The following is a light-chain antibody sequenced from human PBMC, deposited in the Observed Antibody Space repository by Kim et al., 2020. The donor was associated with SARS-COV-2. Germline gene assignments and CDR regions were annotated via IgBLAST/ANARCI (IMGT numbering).Light chain of an antibody. Sequence: SVSPGQTASISCSGDKLGHKFACWYQQKPGQSPVLVIYEDNKRPSGIPERFSGSNSGNTATLTISGTQAMDEADYYCQAWDSSTEAFGAGTKVTVL. CDR3: QAWDSSTEA. J-gene: IGLJ1*01. CDR2: EDN. V-gene: IGLV3-1*01. CDR1: KLGHKF.